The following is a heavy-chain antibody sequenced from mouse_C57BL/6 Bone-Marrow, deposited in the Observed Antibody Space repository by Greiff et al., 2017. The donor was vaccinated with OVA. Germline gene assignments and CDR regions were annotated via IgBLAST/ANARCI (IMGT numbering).Heavy chain of an antibody. J-gene: IGHJ1*03. CDR2: INPYNGGT. Sequence: EVQLQQSGPVLVKPGASVKMSCKASGYTFTDYYMNWVKQSHGKSLEWIGVINPYNGGTSYNQKFKGKATLTVDKSSSTAYMELNSLTSEDSAVYYCARQAGRYFDVWGTGTTVTVSS. V-gene: IGHV1-19*01. CDR3: ARQAGRYFDV. D-gene: IGHD3-2*02. CDR1: GYTFTDYY.